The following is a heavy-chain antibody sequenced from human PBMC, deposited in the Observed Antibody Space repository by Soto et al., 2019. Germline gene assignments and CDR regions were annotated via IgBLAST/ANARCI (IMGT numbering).Heavy chain of an antibody. Sequence: SVKVSCKASGGIFSNYAIDWLRQTPGHGLEWLGSFTPAIGTANYPQKFQGRLTISADEPASTTFLELNDLRSDDAGLYYCAGEGGDGYGWEGYWFFDLWGPGTLVTVSS. V-gene: IGHV1-69*11. CDR3: AGEGGDGYGWEGYWFFDL. CDR1: GGIFSNYA. J-gene: IGHJ2*01. D-gene: IGHD5-12*01. CDR2: FTPAIGTA.